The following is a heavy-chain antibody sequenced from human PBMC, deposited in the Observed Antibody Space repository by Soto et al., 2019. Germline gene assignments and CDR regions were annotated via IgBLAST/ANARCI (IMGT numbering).Heavy chain of an antibody. CDR3: ARERYQVISDGVDV. J-gene: IGHJ6*02. V-gene: IGHV1-2*02. CDR1: GYTFTGYY. D-gene: IGHD2-2*01. CDR2: INPETGGT. Sequence: ASVKVSCKASGYTFTGYYVHWVREAPGQGLEWMGWINPETGGTSYAQKFQGRVTLSRDTSINTAYLEVSRLRFDDAAVYFCARERYQVISDGVDVWGQGTTVTVSS.